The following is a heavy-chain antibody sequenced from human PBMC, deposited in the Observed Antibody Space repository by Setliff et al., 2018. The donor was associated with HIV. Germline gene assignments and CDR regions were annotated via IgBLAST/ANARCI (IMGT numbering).Heavy chain of an antibody. CDR1: GGTFNNYA. Sequence: SVKVSCKASGGTFNNYAISWVRQAPGQGLEWVGGIIPLFGTSNYALKFQGRVTITANESTNTAHMELSSLRSVDTAMYYCATVFYYDSESFSLDYWGQGTRSPSPQ. CDR3: ATVFYYDSESFSLDY. CDR2: IIPLFGTS. V-gene: IGHV1-69*13. J-gene: IGHJ4*02. D-gene: IGHD3-10*01.